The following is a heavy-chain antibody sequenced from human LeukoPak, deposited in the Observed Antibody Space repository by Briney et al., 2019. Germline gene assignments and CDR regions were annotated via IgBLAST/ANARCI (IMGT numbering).Heavy chain of an antibody. D-gene: IGHD3-16*01. CDR2: ISSSRST. V-gene: IGHV4-59*01. Sequence: PETLSLTCTVSVSGDSFSSYHWSWLRQPPGKGLECIGYISSSRSTSYNTSLKSRVTISVDTSKNQFSLKLSSVTAADTAVYYCARVGRGDHTWGSYSCDHWGQGTLVSVSS. J-gene: IGHJ1*01. CDR3: ARVGRGDHTWGSYSCDH. CDR1: GDSFSSYH.